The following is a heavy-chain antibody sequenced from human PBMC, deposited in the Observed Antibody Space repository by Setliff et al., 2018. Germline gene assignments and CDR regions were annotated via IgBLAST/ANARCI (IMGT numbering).Heavy chain of an antibody. CDR3: AKEAANYYYYMDV. CDR2: VWYDGSNK. J-gene: IGHJ6*03. V-gene: IGHV3-33*06. D-gene: IGHD2-15*01. Sequence: GGSLRLSCAASGFTFSSYGMHWVRQAPGKGLEWVAVVWYDGSNKYYADSVKGRFTISRDNSKNTLYLQMNSLRAEDTAVYYCAKEAANYYYYMDVWGKGTTVTVSS. CDR1: GFTFSSYG.